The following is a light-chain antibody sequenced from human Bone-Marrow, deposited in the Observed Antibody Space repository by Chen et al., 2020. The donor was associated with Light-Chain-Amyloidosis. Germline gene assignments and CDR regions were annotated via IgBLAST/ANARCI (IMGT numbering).Light chain of an antibody. V-gene: IGLV2-14*01. J-gene: IGLJ1*01. CDR2: EVT. Sequence: QPALTQPASVSGSPGQSITISCTGTSSDVGGDNHFSWYQQHPDKAPKLMIYEVTTRPSWVPDRFSGSKSDNAASLTISGLQREDEADDFCSSYTITNTLVFGSGTRVTV. CDR1: SSDVGGDNH. CDR3: SSYTITNTLV.